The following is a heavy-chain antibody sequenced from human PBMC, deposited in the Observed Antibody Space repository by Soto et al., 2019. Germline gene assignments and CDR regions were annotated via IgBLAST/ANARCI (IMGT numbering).Heavy chain of an antibody. Sequence: EVQLLDSGGGLVQPGGSLRLSCAASGFSFSTHSMSWVRQAPGKGLEWVSTISGSGGNTYYADSVKGRFTISRDNSKNTLYLQMNSLRAEDTAVYYCAKEQGRGYSNYWGQGTLVTVSS. V-gene: IGHV3-23*01. D-gene: IGHD5-18*01. CDR2: ISGSGGNT. CDR1: GFSFSTHS. CDR3: AKEQGRGYSNY. J-gene: IGHJ4*02.